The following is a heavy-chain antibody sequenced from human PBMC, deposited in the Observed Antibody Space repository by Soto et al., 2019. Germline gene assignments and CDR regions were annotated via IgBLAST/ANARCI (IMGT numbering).Heavy chain of an antibody. J-gene: IGHJ4*02. CDR1: GYAFTTYG. D-gene: IGHD3-3*01. CDR3: ARDNYVWSGSLDY. CDR2: ISGYSGKT. Sequence: ASVKVSCKASGYAFTTYGFSWVRQAPGQGLQWMGCISGYSGKTSYAQKLQGRVSMTTDTSANTAYMELRSLRSGDTAVYYCARDNYVWSGSLDYWGQGTQVTVSS. V-gene: IGHV1-18*01.